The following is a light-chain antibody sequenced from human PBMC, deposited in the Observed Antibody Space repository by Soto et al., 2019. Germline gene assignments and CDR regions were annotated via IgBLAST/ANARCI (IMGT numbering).Light chain of an antibody. J-gene: IGKJ3*01. Sequence: DIQMTQSPSSLSASVGDRVTMTCRASQDIRNYVAWYQQKPGEVPKLLIYAASTLQSGVPARFSGGGFGTDFTRTISSLRPEDVATYYCQRYHSALLTFGPGAKVVLK. V-gene: IGKV1-27*01. CDR1: QDIRNY. CDR3: QRYHSALLT. CDR2: AAS.